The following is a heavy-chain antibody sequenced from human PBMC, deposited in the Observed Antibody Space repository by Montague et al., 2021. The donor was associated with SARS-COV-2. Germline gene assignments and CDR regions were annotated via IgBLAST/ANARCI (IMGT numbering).Heavy chain of an antibody. CDR3: ARRLYCSSTNCPYYFDK. Sequence: PALVKPTQTLTLTCTFSGFSRSTSGVGVGWIRQPPGKALEWLALVSWDADNRYNPSAKRRVTVTKGTSENQVVLTMTNMDPVDTATYYCARRLYCSSTNCPYYFDKWGQGTLVIVSS. D-gene: IGHD2-2*01. CDR1: GFSRSTSGVG. J-gene: IGHJ4*02. V-gene: IGHV2-5*02. CDR2: VSWDADN.